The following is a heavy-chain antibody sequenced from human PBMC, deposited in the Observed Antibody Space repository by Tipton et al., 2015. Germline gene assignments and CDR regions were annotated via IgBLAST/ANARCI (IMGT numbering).Heavy chain of an antibody. CDR2: ISASGGTT. D-gene: IGHD1-26*01. J-gene: IGHJ4*02. CDR1: GFTFSSCA. CDR3: AKRLGTSIVGATYFDY. Sequence: SLRLSCAASGFTFSSCAMSWVRQAPGMGLEWVSAISASGGTTYYADSVKGRFTISRDNSKNTLYLQMNSLRAEGTAVYYCAKRLGTSIVGATYFDYWGQGTLVTVSS. V-gene: IGHV3-23*01.